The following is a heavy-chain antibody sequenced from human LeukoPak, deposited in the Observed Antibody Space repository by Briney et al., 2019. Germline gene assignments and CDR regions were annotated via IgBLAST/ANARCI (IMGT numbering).Heavy chain of an antibody. D-gene: IGHD2-21*02. V-gene: IGHV4-34*01. CDR2: IYYSGST. CDR3: VRQLYCGGDCYSFDY. Sequence: SETLSLTCAVYGGSFSGYYWSWIRQPPGKGLEWIGSIYYSGSTYYHPSLRSRVTISVDTSKNQFSLKLSSVTAADTAVYYCVRQLYCGGDCYSFDYWGQGTLVIVSS. J-gene: IGHJ4*02. CDR1: GGSFSGYY.